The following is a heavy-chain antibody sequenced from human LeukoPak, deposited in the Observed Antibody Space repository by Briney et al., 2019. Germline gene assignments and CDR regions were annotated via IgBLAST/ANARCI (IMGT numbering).Heavy chain of an antibody. V-gene: IGHV5-51*01. CDR3: ARGDFWSVSNRYFDY. CDR2: IYPDDSDT. J-gene: IGHJ4*02. CDR1: GYTLANYW. Sequence: GESLKISCQFSGYTLANYWIGWVRQMPGKGLEWMGVIYPDDSDTRYSPSFQGQVTIPVDKSIATAYVQWSSLKASDTAIYYCARGDFWSVSNRYFDYWGQGTQVTVSS. D-gene: IGHD3-3*01.